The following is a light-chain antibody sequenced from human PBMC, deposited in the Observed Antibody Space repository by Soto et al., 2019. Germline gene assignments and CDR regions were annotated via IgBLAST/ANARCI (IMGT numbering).Light chain of an antibody. V-gene: IGKV3-11*01. Sequence: VLTQSPVTLSLSPGETATLSCRASQSVSKYLDWYQQKPGQPLRLLVFDASNRATGIPARFSGSGSGTDFTLTISGVEPEDFAVYYCQQRSHRPPLTFGEGTKVEIK. CDR1: QSVSKY. CDR2: DAS. CDR3: QQRSHRPPLT. J-gene: IGKJ4*01.